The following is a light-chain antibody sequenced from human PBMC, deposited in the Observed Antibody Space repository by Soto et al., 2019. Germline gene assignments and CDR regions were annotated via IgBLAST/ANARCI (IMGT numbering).Light chain of an antibody. CDR3: QQSYSTPPIT. Sequence: DIQMTQSPSSLSASVGDRVTITCRTSQSISGYLNWYRHKPGKAPTLLIYAASTLQSGVPSRFSGSGSGTDFTLTISNLKPEDFANYYCQQSYSTPPITFGQGTRLEI. CDR1: QSISGY. V-gene: IGKV1-39*01. CDR2: AAS. J-gene: IGKJ5*01.